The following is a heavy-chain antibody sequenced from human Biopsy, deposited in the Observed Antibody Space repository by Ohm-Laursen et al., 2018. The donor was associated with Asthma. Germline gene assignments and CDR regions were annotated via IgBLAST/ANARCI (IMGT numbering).Heavy chain of an antibody. Sequence: TLSLTCRVSGYSISNGGYYWTWVRQRPGKGLEWIGNIYHRGNTKYNPSLKSRLSFSVDTSKNQFSLKPSSVTAADTAIYFCARDYYDFWNRSVYTYFGMDVWGRGTTVVVSS. CDR2: IYHRGNT. D-gene: IGHD3-3*01. CDR3: ARDYYDFWNRSVYTYFGMDV. J-gene: IGHJ6*02. V-gene: IGHV4-31*03. CDR1: GYSISNGGYY.